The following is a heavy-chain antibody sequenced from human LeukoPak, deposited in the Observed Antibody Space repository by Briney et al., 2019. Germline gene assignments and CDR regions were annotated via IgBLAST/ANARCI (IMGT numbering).Heavy chain of an antibody. V-gene: IGHV3-7*01. CDR2: IKQDGSEK. J-gene: IGHJ5*02. CDR1: GFTFSSYW. CDR3: ARDQSFGVVVVPGWFDP. Sequence: GSLRLSCAASGFTFSSYWMSWVRQAPGKGPEWVANIKQDGSEKYYVDSVKGRFTISRDNAKNSLYLQMNSLRAEDTAVYYCARDQSFGVVVVPGWFDPWGQGTLVTVSS. D-gene: IGHD2-2*01.